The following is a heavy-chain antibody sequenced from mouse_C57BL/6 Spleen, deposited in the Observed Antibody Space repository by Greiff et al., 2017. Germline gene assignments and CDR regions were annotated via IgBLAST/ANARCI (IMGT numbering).Heavy chain of an antibody. Sequence: QVQLKESGPGLVQPSQSLSITCTVSGFSLTSYGVHWVRPPPGKGLEWLGVIWSGGSTDYNGAFISSLSISKDNSKSQVFFKMNSLQADDTAIYYCAKGPYYYGSSYGYAMDYWGQGTSVTVSS. CDR1: GFSLTSYG. CDR2: IWSGGST. V-gene: IGHV2-4*01. CDR3: AKGPYYYGSSYGYAMDY. J-gene: IGHJ4*01. D-gene: IGHD1-1*01.